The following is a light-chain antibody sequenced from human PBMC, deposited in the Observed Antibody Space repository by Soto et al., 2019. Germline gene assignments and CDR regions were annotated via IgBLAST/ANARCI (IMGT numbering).Light chain of an antibody. CDR3: QQYGSSPLT. CDR1: QSVSSSY. CDR2: GAS. Sequence: EIVLTQSPGTLSLSPGERATLSCRASQSVSSSYLAWYQQKPGQAPRLLIYGASSRTTGIPDGFSGSVSGTDFTLTISRLEPEDFAVYYCQQYGSSPLTFGGGTKVEIK. V-gene: IGKV3-20*01. J-gene: IGKJ4*01.